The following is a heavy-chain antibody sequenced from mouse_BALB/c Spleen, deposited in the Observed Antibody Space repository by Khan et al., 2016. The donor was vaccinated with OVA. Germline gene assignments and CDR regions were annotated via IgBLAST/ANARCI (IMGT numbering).Heavy chain of an antibody. Sequence: QVQLQQSGGDLMKPGASVKISCKATGYTFSSYWIEWVKQRPGHGLEWIGQIFPGSVCTSYTEKFTGKATFTADTSSNAAYMQLSSLTSEDSAVYYCARGGYGGFAYWGQGTLVTVSA. D-gene: IGHD2-2*01. CDR2: IFPGSVCT. CDR1: GYTFSSYW. J-gene: IGHJ3*01. CDR3: ARGGYGGFAY. V-gene: IGHV1-9*01.